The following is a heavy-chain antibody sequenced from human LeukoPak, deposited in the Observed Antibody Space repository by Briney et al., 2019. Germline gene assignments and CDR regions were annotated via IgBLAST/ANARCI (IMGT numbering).Heavy chain of an antibody. Sequence: GGSLRLSCAASGFAFSNYWMTWVRQAPGKGLVWVANIKQDESEKYYVDSVKGRLTISRDNAQNSLYLQMNSLTVEDTAVYYCARARTSTSSAGSCYSNWGQGTLVTVSS. CDR2: IKQDESEK. J-gene: IGHJ4*02. CDR1: GFAFSNYW. CDR3: ARARTSTSSAGSCYSN. V-gene: IGHV3-7*01. D-gene: IGHD2-15*01.